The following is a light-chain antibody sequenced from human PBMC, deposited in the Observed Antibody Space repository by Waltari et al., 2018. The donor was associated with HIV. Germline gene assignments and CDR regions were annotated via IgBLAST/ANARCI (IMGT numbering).Light chain of an antibody. Sequence: DIQLTQSPSSLSASVGDRVTITCRASQTVSRFLNWYQQKPGKAPKLLIYEASTLQSAVPSRFSGSGSGTDFTLSISSLQPEDFATYYCQQSNSRPWTFGPGTKVDIK. J-gene: IGKJ1*01. CDR2: EAS. V-gene: IGKV1-39*01. CDR1: QTVSRF. CDR3: QQSNSRPWT.